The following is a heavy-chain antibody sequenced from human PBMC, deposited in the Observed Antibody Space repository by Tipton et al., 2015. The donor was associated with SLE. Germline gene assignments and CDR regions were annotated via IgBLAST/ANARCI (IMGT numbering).Heavy chain of an antibody. CDR2: INHSGST. Sequence: TLSLTCTVSGGSLSSGGYYWSWIRPPPGKGLEWIGEINHSGSTYYNPSLKSRVTISVDTSKNQFSLKLSSVTAADTAVYYCARVEMATEGFDYWGQGTLVTVSS. D-gene: IGHD5-24*01. V-gene: IGHV4-31*03. CDR3: ARVEMATEGFDY. J-gene: IGHJ4*02. CDR1: GGSLSSGGYY.